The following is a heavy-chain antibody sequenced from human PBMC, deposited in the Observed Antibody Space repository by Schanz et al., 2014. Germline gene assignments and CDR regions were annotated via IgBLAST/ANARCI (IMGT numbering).Heavy chain of an antibody. J-gene: IGHJ4*02. CDR1: GFIFSDYY. CDR3: VRDSFVAFDY. CDR2: ISSGGTTT. V-gene: IGHV3-11*04. D-gene: IGHD3-3*01. Sequence: QVQLVESGGGLVKPGGSLRLSCAASGFIFSDYYMAWIRQAPGKGPEYVSYISSGGTTTYHSDSVKGRFTISRDSAENSLYLQMNSLRAEDTAVYYCVRDSFVAFDYWGQGTLVTVSS.